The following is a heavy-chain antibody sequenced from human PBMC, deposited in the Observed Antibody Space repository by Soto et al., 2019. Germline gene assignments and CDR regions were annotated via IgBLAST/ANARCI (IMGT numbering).Heavy chain of an antibody. V-gene: IGHV3-30*18. CDR1: GFTFSSYG. CDR2: ISSDGSNK. CDR3: AKDLLSSSST. J-gene: IGHJ1*01. Sequence: QVQLVESGGGVVQPGRSLRLSCAASGFTFSSYGMHWVRQAPGKGLEWVAVISSDGSNKYYADSGKGRFTISRDNSKNTLYLQMNSLRAEDTAVYYCAKDLLSSSSTWGQGTLVTVSS.